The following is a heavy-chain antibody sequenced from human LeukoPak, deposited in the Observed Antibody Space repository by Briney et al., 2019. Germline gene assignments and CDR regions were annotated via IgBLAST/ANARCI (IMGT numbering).Heavy chain of an antibody. CDR2: IIPILGIA. V-gene: IGHV1-69*04. D-gene: IGHD2-15*01. Sequence: ASVKVSCKASGGTFSSYAISWVRQAPGQGLEWMGRIIPILGIANYAQKFQGRVTITADKSTSTAYMELSSLRSEDTAVYYCASIDLNCSGGSCYFANYYYYGMDVWGQGTTVTVSS. CDR1: GGTFSSYA. J-gene: IGHJ6*02. CDR3: ASIDLNCSGGSCYFANYYYYGMDV.